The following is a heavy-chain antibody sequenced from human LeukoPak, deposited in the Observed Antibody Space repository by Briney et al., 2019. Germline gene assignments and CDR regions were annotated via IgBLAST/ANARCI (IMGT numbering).Heavy chain of an antibody. Sequence: GGSLRLSCAASGFTFSSYATHWVRQAPGKGLEWVAVISYDGSNKYYADSVKGRFTISRDNSKNTLYLQMNSLRAEDTAVYYCAREVYDSSGYGEFFDYWGQGTLVTVSS. CDR1: GFTFSSYA. V-gene: IGHV3-30-3*01. CDR2: ISYDGSNK. CDR3: AREVYDSSGYGEFFDY. D-gene: IGHD3-22*01. J-gene: IGHJ4*02.